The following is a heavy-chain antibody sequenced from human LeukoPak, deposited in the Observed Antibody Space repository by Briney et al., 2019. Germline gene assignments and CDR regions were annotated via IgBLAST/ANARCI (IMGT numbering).Heavy chain of an antibody. V-gene: IGHV1-2*02. CDR2: INPNSGGT. CDR3: ARVGYYGSGSYYYYYGMDV. J-gene: IGHJ6*02. D-gene: IGHD3-10*01. CDR1: GYTFTGYY. Sequence: GASVRVSCKASGYTFTGYYMNWVRQAPGQGLRWMGWINPNSGGTNYAQKFQGRVTMTRDTSISTAYMELSRLRSDDTAVYYCARVGYYGSGSYYYYYGMDVWGQGTTVTVSS.